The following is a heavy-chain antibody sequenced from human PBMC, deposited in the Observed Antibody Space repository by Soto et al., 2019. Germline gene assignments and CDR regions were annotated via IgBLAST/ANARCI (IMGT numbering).Heavy chain of an antibody. CDR2: INGGNGNT. J-gene: IGHJ4*02. V-gene: IGHV1-3*01. CDR1: GFMFNKYA. Sequence: QVQLVQSGAEVKKPGASLNISCTASGFMFNKYALHWVRQAPGQRPEWMGWINGGNGNTRYSEKFQGRATITRDTSASTIIYLALSGLSSEDTAIYFCARDWSEQAVGGITLLPHWGQGTLVTVSS. D-gene: IGHD1-7*01. CDR3: ARDWSEQAVGGITLLPH.